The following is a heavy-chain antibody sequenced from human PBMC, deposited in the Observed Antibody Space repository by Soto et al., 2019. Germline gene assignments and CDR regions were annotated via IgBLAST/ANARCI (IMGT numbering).Heavy chain of an antibody. V-gene: IGHV3-48*02. CDR1: GFTFNSYD. CDR3: ARGGYDYRNFAY. D-gene: IGHD5-12*01. Sequence: EVQLVESGGDLVQPGGSLRLSCTASGFTFNSYDMNWVRQAPGKGLEWISYISGSGTIYYADSVKGRFTSFRDNAKNSLYLQMNSLRDDDTAVYYCARGGYDYRNFAYWGQGTLVTVSS. CDR2: ISGSGTI. J-gene: IGHJ4*02.